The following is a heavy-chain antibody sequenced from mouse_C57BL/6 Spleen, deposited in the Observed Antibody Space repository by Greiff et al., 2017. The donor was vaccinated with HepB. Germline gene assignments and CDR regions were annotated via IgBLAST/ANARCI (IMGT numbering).Heavy chain of an antibody. CDR2: ISYDGSN. V-gene: IGHV3-6*01. J-gene: IGHJ1*03. CDR1: GYSITSGYY. D-gene: IGHD1-1*01. Sequence: DVKLQESGPGLVKPSQSLSLTCSVTGYSITSGYYWNWIRQFPGNKLEWMGYISYDGSNNYNPSLKNRISITRDTSKNQFFLKLNSVTTEDTATYYCARGGYYGEYFDVWGTGTTVTVSS. CDR3: ARGGYYGEYFDV.